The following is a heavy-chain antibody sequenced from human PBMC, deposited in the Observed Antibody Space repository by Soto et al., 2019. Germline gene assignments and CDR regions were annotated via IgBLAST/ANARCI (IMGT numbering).Heavy chain of an antibody. CDR3: ARALWHDSRGYYSYYYGMDD. CDR2: IWYDGSNK. J-gene: IGHJ6*02. CDR1: GLIFSSYG. Sequence: QVQLVESGGGVVQPGRSLRLTCAASGLIFSSYGMHWVRQAPGKGLEWVAVIWYDGSNKYYADSVKGRFTISRDNSKNTLYLQMNSLRAEDTAVYYCARALWHDSRGYYSYYYGMDDWGQGTKVTVSS. D-gene: IGHD3-22*01. V-gene: IGHV3-33*01.